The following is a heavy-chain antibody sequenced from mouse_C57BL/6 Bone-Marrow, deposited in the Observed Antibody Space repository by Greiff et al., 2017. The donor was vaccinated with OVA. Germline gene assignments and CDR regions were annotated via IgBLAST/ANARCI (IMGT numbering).Heavy chain of an antibody. CDR1: GFSLTSYG. Sequence: QVQLQQSGPGLVQPSQSLSITCTVSGFSLTSYGVHWVRQSPGKGLEWLGVIWSGGSTDYNAAFISRLSISKDNSKSQVFFKMNSLQADDTAIYYCAINVGYPEGVWFAYWGQGTLVTVSA. CDR2: IWSGGST. CDR3: AINVGYPEGVWFAY. J-gene: IGHJ3*01. V-gene: IGHV2-2*01. D-gene: IGHD2-14*01.